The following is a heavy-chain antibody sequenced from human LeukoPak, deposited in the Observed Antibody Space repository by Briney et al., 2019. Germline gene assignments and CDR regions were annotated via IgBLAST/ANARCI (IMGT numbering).Heavy chain of an antibody. D-gene: IGHD6-19*01. CDR3: ASGDGSGWSSFGTYYYYGMDV. V-gene: IGHV3-30*04. Sequence: GGSLRLSCAASGFTFSSYAMHWVRQAPGKGLEWVAVISYDGSNKYYADSVKGRFTISRDNSKNTLYLQMNSLRAEDTAVYCCASGDGSGWSSFGTYYYYGMDVWGQGTTVTVSS. CDR2: ISYDGSNK. CDR1: GFTFSSYA. J-gene: IGHJ6*02.